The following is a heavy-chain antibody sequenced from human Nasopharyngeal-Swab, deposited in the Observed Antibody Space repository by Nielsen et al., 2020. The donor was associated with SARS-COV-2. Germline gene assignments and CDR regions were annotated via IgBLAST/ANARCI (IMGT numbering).Heavy chain of an antibody. V-gene: IGHV1-24*01. J-gene: IGHJ4*02. CDR1: GYTLTELS. Sequence: ASVKVSCKVSGYTLTELSMHWVRQAPGKGLEWMGGFDPEDGVTIYAQKFQGRVTMTEDTSTDTAYMELSSLRFEDTAVYYCATTPAYSGSYEAGPATNGEFDYWGQGTLVTVSS. D-gene: IGHD1-26*01. CDR3: ATTPAYSGSYEAGPATNGEFDY. CDR2: FDPEDGVT.